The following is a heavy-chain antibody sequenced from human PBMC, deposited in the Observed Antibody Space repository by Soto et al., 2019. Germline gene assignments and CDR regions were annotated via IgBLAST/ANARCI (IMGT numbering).Heavy chain of an antibody. J-gene: IGHJ4*02. CDR1: GGSISSSSYY. CDR3: ARRGGSYYDFDY. Sequence: QLQLQESGPGLVKPSETLSLTCTVSGGSISSSSYYWGWIRQPPGKGLEWIGSIYYSGSTYYNPSLKSRVTISVDTSKNQFSLKLSSVTAADTAVYYCARRGGSYYDFDYWGQGTLVTVSS. V-gene: IGHV4-39*01. D-gene: IGHD1-26*01. CDR2: IYYSGST.